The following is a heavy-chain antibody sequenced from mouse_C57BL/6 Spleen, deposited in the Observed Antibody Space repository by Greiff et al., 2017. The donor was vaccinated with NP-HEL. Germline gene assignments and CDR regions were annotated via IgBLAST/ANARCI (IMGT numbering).Heavy chain of an antibody. CDR3: ASPLGRYAMDY. Sequence: EVQRVESGGGLVKPGGSLKLSCAASGFTFSDYGMHWVRQAPEKGLEWVAYISSGSSTIYYADTVKGRFTISRDNAKNTLFLQMTSLRSEDTAMYYCASPLGRYAMDYWGQGTSVTVSS. CDR1: GFTFSDYG. CDR2: ISSGSSTI. V-gene: IGHV5-17*01. D-gene: IGHD6-1*01. J-gene: IGHJ4*01.